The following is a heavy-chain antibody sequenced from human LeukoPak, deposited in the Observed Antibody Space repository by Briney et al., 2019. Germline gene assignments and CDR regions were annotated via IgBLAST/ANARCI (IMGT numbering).Heavy chain of an antibody. Sequence: GGSLRLSXAASGFTFSSYEMNWVSQAPGKGLEWVSYISSSGSTIYYADSVKGRFTISRDNAKNSLYLQMNSLRAEDTAVYYCAIADYGGPNRYYFDYWGQGTLVTVSS. CDR3: AIADYGGPNRYYFDY. CDR1: GFTFSSYE. CDR2: ISSSGSTI. D-gene: IGHD4/OR15-4a*01. V-gene: IGHV3-48*03. J-gene: IGHJ4*02.